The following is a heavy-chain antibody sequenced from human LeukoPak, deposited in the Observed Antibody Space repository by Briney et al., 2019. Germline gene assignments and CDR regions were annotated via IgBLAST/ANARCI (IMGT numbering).Heavy chain of an antibody. CDR3: AKDGKNYFDY. J-gene: IGHJ4*02. CDR1: GFTFDHYT. Sequence: GGSLRLSCAASGFTFDHYTMHWVRQAPGKGLEWVSLISWDGGSTYYADSVKGRFTISRDNSKNSLSLQMNSLRAEDTALYYCAKDGKNYFDYWGQGTLVTVSS. CDR2: ISWDGGST. V-gene: IGHV3-43*01.